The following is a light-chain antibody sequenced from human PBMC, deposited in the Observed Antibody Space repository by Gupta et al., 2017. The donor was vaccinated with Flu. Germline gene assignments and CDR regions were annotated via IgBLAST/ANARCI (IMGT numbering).Light chain of an antibody. CDR3: QQYNNWPLT. Sequence: PATLSVSPGERATLSCRASQSVSSNLAWYQQKPGQAPRLLIYGASTRATGIPARFSGSGTGTEFTLTISSLQSEDFAVYYCQQYNNWPLTFGGGTKVEIK. CDR1: QSVSSN. J-gene: IGKJ4*01. CDR2: GAS. V-gene: IGKV3-15*01.